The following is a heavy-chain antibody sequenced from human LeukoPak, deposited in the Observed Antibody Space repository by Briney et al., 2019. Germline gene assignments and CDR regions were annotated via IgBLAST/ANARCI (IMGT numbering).Heavy chain of an antibody. D-gene: IGHD3-3*01. CDR1: GFTFSTYA. CDR2: ISYNVSHQ. CDR3: ATSIRRITISS. Sequence: GGSLRLSCAASGFTFSTYAMHWVRQAPGKGLEWLTVISYNVSHQYYSDSVRGRFTISRDNSRNSVFLQINRLRPEDTAVYYCATSIRRITISSWGQGTLVTVSS. V-gene: IGHV3-30*04. J-gene: IGHJ4*02.